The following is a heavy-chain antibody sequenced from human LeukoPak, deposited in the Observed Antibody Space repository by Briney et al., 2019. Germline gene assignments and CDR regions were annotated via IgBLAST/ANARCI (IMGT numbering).Heavy chain of an antibody. CDR3: ARASYYYDTTGLGAVDI. CDR1: GFTFNDHA. CDR2: INWNSDNI. D-gene: IGHD3-22*01. Sequence: PGRSLRLSCAASGFTFNDHAMYWVRQAPGKGLEWVSGINWNSDNIGYVDSVKGRFTISRDDAKNSLFLQMNSLRAEDTALYYCARASYYYDTTGLGAVDIWGQGTMVTVSS. V-gene: IGHV3-9*01. J-gene: IGHJ3*02.